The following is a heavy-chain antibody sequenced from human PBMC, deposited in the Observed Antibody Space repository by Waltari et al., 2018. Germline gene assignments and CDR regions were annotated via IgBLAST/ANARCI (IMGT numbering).Heavy chain of an antibody. D-gene: IGHD3-3*01. CDR1: GFTFSNYW. Sequence: EVQLVESGGGLVQPGGSLRLSCAASGFTFSNYWMYWVRQAPGKGLVWVSRINTDGSDTRYADSVKGRFTISRDNAKNTLYLQMNSLRAEDTAVYYCARDLTILGTEFDSWGQGSLVTVSS. CDR3: ARDLTILGTEFDS. CDR2: INTDGSDT. V-gene: IGHV3-74*01. J-gene: IGHJ4*02.